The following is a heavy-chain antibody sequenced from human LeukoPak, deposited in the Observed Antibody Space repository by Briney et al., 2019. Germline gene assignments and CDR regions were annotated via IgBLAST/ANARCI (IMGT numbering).Heavy chain of an antibody. CDR1: GGSISSHY. D-gene: IGHD5-12*01. Sequence: PSETLSLTCTVSGGSISSHYWSWIRQPPGKGLEWIGYIYYSGSTNYNPSLKSRVTISVDTSKNQFSLKLSSVTAADTAVYYCARQLVATGIDHWGQGTLVTVSS. V-gene: IGHV4-59*08. CDR3: ARQLVATGIDH. CDR2: IYYSGST. J-gene: IGHJ4*02.